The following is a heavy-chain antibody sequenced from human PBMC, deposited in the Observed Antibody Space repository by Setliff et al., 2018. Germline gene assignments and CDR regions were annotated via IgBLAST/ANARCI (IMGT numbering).Heavy chain of an antibody. CDR1: GFTFSSYW. V-gene: IGHV3-7*01. CDR3: ARDPMVYYDSSGPSNYYFDY. D-gene: IGHD3-22*01. CDR2: IKQDGSEK. Sequence: PGGSLRLSCAASGFTFSSYWMSWVRQAPGKGLEWVANIKQDGSEKSYVDSVKGRFIISRDNAKNSLWLQMNSLRAEDTAVYYCARDPMVYYDSSGPSNYYFDYWGQGTLVTVPQ. J-gene: IGHJ4*02.